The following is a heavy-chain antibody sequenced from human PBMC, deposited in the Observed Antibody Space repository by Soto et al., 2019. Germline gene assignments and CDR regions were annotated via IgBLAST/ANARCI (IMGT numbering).Heavy chain of an antibody. CDR1: GFTVSSNY. CDR3: ERALYCSSTSCYEVPWFDP. V-gene: IGHV3-66*01. D-gene: IGHD2-2*01. CDR2: IYSGGST. J-gene: IGHJ5*02. Sequence: GGSLRLSCAASGFTVSSNYMSWVRQAPGKGLEWVSVIYSGGSTYYADSVKGRFTISRDNSKNTLYLQMNSLRAEDTAVYYCERALYCSSTSCYEVPWFDPWGQGTLVTVSS.